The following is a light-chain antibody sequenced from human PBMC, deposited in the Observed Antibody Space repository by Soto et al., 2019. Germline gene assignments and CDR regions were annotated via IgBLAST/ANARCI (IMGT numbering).Light chain of an antibody. CDR1: QSISNF. V-gene: IGKV1-39*01. CDR2: AAS. Sequence: DIQMTQSPSSLSASVGDRVTITCRASQSISNFLNWYQQKPGKAPKLLIYAASSLQGGVPSRFSGSGSGTDFTLTINSLQPADFASYYCQQSYSTPFTFGPGTKVDIK. CDR3: QQSYSTPFT. J-gene: IGKJ3*01.